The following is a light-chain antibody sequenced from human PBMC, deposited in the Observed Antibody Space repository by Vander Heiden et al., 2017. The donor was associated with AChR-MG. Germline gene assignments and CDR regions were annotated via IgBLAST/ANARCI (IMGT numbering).Light chain of an antibody. CDR3: KQDKTWPRT. V-gene: IGKV3-15*01. Sequence: VMPRSHAALSVSPGDRATLPCGPGQGVSSNLAWYRQKPGQPPRLLIYGASTRATDIPARFSGSGSGTEFTLTISSLQSEDFAVYYCKQDKTWPRTFGQGTKVESK. J-gene: IGKJ1*01. CDR1: QGVSSN. CDR2: GAS.